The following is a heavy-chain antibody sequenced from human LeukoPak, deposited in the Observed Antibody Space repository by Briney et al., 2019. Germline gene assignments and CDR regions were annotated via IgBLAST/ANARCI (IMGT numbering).Heavy chain of an antibody. CDR2: ISGSGGRI. V-gene: IGHV3-23*01. D-gene: IGHD4/OR15-4a*01. J-gene: IGHJ4*02. Sequence: GGSLRLSCAASGFTFSSYGMSWVRQAPGKGLEWVSAISGSGGRIYYADSVKGRFTISRDNSKNTLYLQMNSLRAEDTAVYYCARRAGAYSHPYDYWGQGTLVTVSS. CDR1: GFTFSSYG. CDR3: ARRAGAYSHPYDY.